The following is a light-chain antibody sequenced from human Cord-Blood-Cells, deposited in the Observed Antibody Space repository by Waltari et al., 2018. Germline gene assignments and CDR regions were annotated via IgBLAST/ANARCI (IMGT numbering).Light chain of an antibody. V-gene: IGKV5-2*01. Sequence: ETTLTQSPAFMSATPGDKVNISCKASQDIDDDMNWYQQKPGGAAIFIIQEATTLVPGIPPRFSGSGYGTDFTLKISRVEAEDVGVYYCMQGIHLPRTFGQGTKVEIK. CDR2: EAT. CDR3: MQGIHLPRT. J-gene: IGKJ1*01. CDR1: QDIDDD.